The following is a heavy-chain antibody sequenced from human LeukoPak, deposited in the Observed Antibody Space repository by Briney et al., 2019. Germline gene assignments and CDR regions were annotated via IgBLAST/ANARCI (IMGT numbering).Heavy chain of an antibody. V-gene: IGHV3-53*01. J-gene: IGHJ6*02. D-gene: IGHD6-13*01. CDR1: GFTVSSNY. Sequence: PGGSLRLSCAASGFTVSSNYMSWVRQAPGKGLEWVSVIYSGGSTYYADSVKDRFTISIDNSKNTLYLQMNSLRAEDTAVYYCARDGYSSSWHGYYYYGMDVWGQGTTVTVSS. CDR3: ARDGYSSSWHGYYYYGMDV. CDR2: IYSGGST.